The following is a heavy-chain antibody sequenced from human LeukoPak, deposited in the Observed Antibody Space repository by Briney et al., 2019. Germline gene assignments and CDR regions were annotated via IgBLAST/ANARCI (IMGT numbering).Heavy chain of an antibody. V-gene: IGHV3-30*04. CDR1: GFTFSSYA. CDR3: ARVAEAAAFDS. Sequence: GGSLRLSCAASGFTFSSYAMHWVRQAPGKGLEWVAVISYDGSNKYYADSVKGRFTISRDNAKNSLYLQMNSLKPEDTAVYYCARVAEAAAFDSWGQGTLVTVSS. CDR2: ISYDGSNK. J-gene: IGHJ4*02. D-gene: IGHD6-13*01.